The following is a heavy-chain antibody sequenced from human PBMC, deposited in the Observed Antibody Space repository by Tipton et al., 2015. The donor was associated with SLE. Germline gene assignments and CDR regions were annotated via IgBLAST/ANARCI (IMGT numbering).Heavy chain of an antibody. CDR1: GGPTSSYY. CDR2: IYYSGTI. D-gene: IGHD2-2*01. Sequence: TLSLTCTVSGGPTSSYYWGWIRQPPGKGLEWIASIYYSGTINYNPSLKSRVTMSIDMSKNQFSLSLTSVTAADTAVYYCARHKSGSPMPHYHYFGLDVWGLGSSVTVSS. CDR3: ARHKSGSPMPHYHYFGLDV. J-gene: IGHJ6*02. V-gene: IGHV4-59*08.